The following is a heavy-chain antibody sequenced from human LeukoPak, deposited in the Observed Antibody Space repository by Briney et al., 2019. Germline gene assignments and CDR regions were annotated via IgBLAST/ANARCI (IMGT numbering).Heavy chain of an antibody. CDR2: IKSKTDGGTT. CDR3: TTGYCSRTSCYYFDY. V-gene: IGHV3-15*01. D-gene: IGHD2-2*01. CDR1: GFSFSDAY. J-gene: IGHJ4*02. Sequence: GGSLRLSCAASGFSFSDAYMTWVRQAPGKGLEGVGRIKSKTDGGTTDYAAPVKGRFTISRDDSKNTLYLQMNSLKTEDTAVYYCTTGYCSRTSCYYFDYWGQGTLVTVSS.